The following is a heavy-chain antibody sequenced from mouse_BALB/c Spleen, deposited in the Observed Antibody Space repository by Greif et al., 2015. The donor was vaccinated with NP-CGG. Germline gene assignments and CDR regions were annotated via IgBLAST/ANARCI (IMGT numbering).Heavy chain of an antibody. V-gene: IGHV1-9*01. Sequence: QVQLQQSGAELMKPGASVKISCKATGYTFSSYWIEWVKQRPGHGLEWIGEILPGSGSTNYNEKFKGKATFTADTSSNTAYMQLSSLTSEDSAVYYCARVAYYGNPYYFDYWGQGTTLTVSS. D-gene: IGHD2-10*01. CDR1: GYTFSSYW. CDR2: ILPGSGST. J-gene: IGHJ2*01. CDR3: ARVAYYGNPYYFDY.